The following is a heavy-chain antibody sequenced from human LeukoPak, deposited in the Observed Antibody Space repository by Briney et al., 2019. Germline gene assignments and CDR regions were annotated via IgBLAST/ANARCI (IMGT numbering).Heavy chain of an antibody. Sequence: GGPLTLSCGASGFTHSSYAESCLRHAPGEAVECVSAISGSCGSTYSADSVKGRFTISRDNSKNTLYLQMNSLRAEDTAVYYCAKASTVTNWFDPWGQGTLVTVSS. J-gene: IGHJ5*02. CDR3: AKASTVTNWFDP. V-gene: IGHV3-23*01. CDR2: ISGSCGST. D-gene: IGHD4-17*01. CDR1: GFTHSSYA.